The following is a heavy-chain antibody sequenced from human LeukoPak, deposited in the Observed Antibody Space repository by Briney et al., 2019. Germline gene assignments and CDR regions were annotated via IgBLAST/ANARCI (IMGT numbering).Heavy chain of an antibody. CDR3: ARKVGYGYALDY. J-gene: IGHJ4*02. CDR2: ISGSGGTT. V-gene: IGHV3-23*01. Sequence: GGSLRLSCAASGFTFSSYDMSWVRQAPGKGLEWVSAISGSGGTTYYADSVKGRFTISRDNSKNTLYLQMNSLRAEDTAVYYCARKVGYGYALDYWGQGNLVTVSS. D-gene: IGHD5-18*01. CDR1: GFTFSSYD.